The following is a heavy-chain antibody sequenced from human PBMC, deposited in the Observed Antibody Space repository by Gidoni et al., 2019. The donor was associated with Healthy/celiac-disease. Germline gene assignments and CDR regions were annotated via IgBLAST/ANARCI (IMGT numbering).Heavy chain of an antibody. Sequence: EVQLVESGGGLVKPGGSLRLSCAASGSTFSSYSMNWVRQAPGKGLEGVSSISSSSSYIYDADSVKGRFTISRDNAKNSLYLQMNSLRAEDTAVYYCARDREGYCSGGSCYEGYYYYGMDVWGQGTTVTVSS. D-gene: IGHD2-15*01. V-gene: IGHV3-21*01. CDR1: GSTFSSYS. J-gene: IGHJ6*02. CDR2: ISSSSSYI. CDR3: ARDREGYCSGGSCYEGYYYYGMDV.